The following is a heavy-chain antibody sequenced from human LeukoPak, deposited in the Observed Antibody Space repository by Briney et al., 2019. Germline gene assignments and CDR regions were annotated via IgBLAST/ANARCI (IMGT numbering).Heavy chain of an antibody. J-gene: IGHJ4*02. CDR1: GFTFSSYW. Sequence: PGGSLRLSRAASGFTFSSYWMSWVRQAPGKGLEWVANIKQDGSEKYYVDSVKGRFTISRDNAKNSLYLQMNSLRAEDTAVYYCARDSRYSYGQPFDYWGQGTLVTVSS. CDR2: IKQDGSEK. V-gene: IGHV3-7*04. D-gene: IGHD5-18*01. CDR3: ARDSRYSYGQPFDY.